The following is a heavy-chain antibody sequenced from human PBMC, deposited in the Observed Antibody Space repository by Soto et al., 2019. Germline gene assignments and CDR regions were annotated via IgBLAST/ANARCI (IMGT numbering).Heavy chain of an antibody. D-gene: IGHD6-19*01. J-gene: IGHJ4*02. CDR2: ISGYNGNT. V-gene: IGHV1-18*01. CDR3: ARDRDTSGWYRSNY. CDR1: GYTFSNYG. Sequence: QVQLVQSGGEVKQPGASVKVSCKTSGYTFSNYGISWVRQAPGQGLEWVGWISGYNGNTKHAQNVQGRVTLTTDTSTSTAYMELRSLTSDDTDVSYCARDRDTSGWYRSNYWCQGTLCSVSS.